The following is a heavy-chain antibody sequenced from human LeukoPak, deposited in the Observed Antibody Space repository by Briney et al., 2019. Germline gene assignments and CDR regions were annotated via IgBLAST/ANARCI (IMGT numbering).Heavy chain of an antibody. V-gene: IGHV3-21*06. CDR2: ISSSSSYT. CDR3: ARGCGGDCYPFRDY. Sequence: PGGSLRPSCAASGFTFSSYSMNWVRQAPGKGLEWVSSISSSSSYTYYADSVKGRFTISRDNAKNSLYLQMSSLSAEDTAVYYCARGCGGDCYPFRDYWGQGTLATVSS. J-gene: IGHJ4*02. CDR1: GFTFSSYS. D-gene: IGHD2-21*02.